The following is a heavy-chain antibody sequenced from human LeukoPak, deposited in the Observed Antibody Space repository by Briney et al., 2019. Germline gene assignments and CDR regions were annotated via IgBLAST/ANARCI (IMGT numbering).Heavy chain of an antibody. Sequence: KPGRSLRLSCAAAGFTFSSYGMHWVRQAPGKGLEWVAVISFDESVKCYADSVKGRFTIARDNSKNTLYLQMNSLRAEDTAVYYCAKDAGTWGYGYNFDYWGQGTLLTVSS. CDR2: ISFDESVK. CDR3: AKDAGTWGYGYNFDY. D-gene: IGHD7-27*01. V-gene: IGHV3-30*18. CDR1: GFTFSSYG. J-gene: IGHJ4*02.